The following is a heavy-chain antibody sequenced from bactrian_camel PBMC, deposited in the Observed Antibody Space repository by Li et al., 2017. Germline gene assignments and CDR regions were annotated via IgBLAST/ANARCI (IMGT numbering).Heavy chain of an antibody. CDR3: AQGDSVEGYRY. J-gene: IGHJ4*01. CDR1: RFTASTGC. D-gene: IGHD5*01. V-gene: IGHV3S53*01. CDR2: IDSDYST. Sequence: VQLVESGGGLVQPGGSLRLSCSASRFTASTGCMGWFRQSAGKEREPVATIDSDYSTTYANSVKGRFTISRDNAKNTLYLQMNSLKTEDTAVYVCAQGDSVEGYRYWGRGTQVTVSS.